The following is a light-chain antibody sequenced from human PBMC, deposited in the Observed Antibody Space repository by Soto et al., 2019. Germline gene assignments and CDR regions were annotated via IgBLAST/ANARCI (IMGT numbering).Light chain of an antibody. CDR3: QQYHTTPNT. Sequence: DVVMTQSPETLAVSLGERAAINCKSSQNLLFSSNNKNSLAWYQQRTGQPPKLLIYWASTRESGAPDRFSGSGSGKDFTLTISSLQAEDVAVYYCQQYHTTPNTFGQGTKLEIK. V-gene: IGKV4-1*01. J-gene: IGKJ2*01. CDR2: WAS. CDR1: QNLLFSSNNKNS.